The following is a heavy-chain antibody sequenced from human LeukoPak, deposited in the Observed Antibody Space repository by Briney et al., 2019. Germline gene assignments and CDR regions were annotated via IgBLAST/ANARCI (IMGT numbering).Heavy chain of an antibody. Sequence: PSETLFLTCTVSGYSINSGYFWGWIRQPPGMGLEWIGRIYTSGSTNYNPSLKSRVTMSVDTSKNQFSLKLSSVTAADTAVYYCAREDPNYYDSSGRRKGDAFDIWGQGTMVTVSS. J-gene: IGHJ3*02. CDR2: IYTSGST. CDR1: GYSINSGYF. D-gene: IGHD3-22*01. CDR3: AREDPNYYDSSGRRKGDAFDI. V-gene: IGHV4-38-2*02.